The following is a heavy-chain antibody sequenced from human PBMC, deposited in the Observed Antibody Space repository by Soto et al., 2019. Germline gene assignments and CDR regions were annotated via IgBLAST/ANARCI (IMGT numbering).Heavy chain of an antibody. D-gene: IGHD3-3*01. CDR2: IYRTGST. CDR3: ARQIGDDPFDV. CDR1: GGSISTYY. V-gene: IGHV4-59*01. J-gene: IGHJ3*01. Sequence: QMQLQESGPRVVKASETLSLTCTVSGGSISTYYWNWIRQSPGKGMEWIGYIYRTGSTHYNPSLNSLAAISLDTSRNRVSLKLNSVTAADTAMYFCARQIGDDPFDVWGQGTMVTVSS.